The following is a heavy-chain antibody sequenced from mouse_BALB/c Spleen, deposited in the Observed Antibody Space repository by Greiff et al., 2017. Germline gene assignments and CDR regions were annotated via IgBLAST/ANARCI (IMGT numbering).Heavy chain of an antibody. CDR2: ISSGGSYT. CDR1: GFTFSSYG. Sequence: EVHLVESGGDLVKPGGSLKLSCAASGFTFSSYGMSWVRQTPDKRLEWVATISSGGSYTYYPDSVKGRFTISRDNAKNTLYLQMSSLKSEDTAMYYCARPYDYDGAPYAMDYWGQGTSVTVSS. J-gene: IGHJ4*01. CDR3: ARPYDYDGAPYAMDY. D-gene: IGHD2-4*01. V-gene: IGHV5-6*01.